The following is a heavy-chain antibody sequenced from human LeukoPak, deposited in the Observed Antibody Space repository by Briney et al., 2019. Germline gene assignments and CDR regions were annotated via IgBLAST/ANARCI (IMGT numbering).Heavy chain of an antibody. V-gene: IGHV1-2*02. CDR3: ARSTKTYYYDSC. CDR1: GYTFTGYY. Sequence: ASGKVSCKASGYTFTGYYTHWVRQAPGQGLEWMGWVNPNSGGTKYAQKFQGRVTMTRDTSISTAYMELNRLRPDDTAAYYCARSTKTYYYDSCWCQGTLVTVS. D-gene: IGHD3-22*01. CDR2: VNPNSGGT. J-gene: IGHJ4*02.